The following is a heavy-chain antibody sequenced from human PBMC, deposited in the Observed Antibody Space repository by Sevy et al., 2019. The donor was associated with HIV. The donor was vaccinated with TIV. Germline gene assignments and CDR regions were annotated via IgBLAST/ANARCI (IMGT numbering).Heavy chain of an antibody. CDR1: GFTFSTYW. CDR3: VRGGVGGYSYSLDS. D-gene: IGHD5-18*01. CDR2: MKQDGSEK. Sequence: GGSLRLSCAASGFTFSTYWMSWVRQAPGKGLEWVATMKQDGSEKDYVHSVKGRFTISRDNAKNSLYLQMNSLRGEDTAVYYCVRGGVGGYSYSLDSWGQGTLVTVSS. J-gene: IGHJ4*02. V-gene: IGHV3-7*01.